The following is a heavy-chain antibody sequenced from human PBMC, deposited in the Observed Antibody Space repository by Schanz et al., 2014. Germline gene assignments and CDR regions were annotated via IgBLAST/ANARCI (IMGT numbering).Heavy chain of an antibody. CDR1: GFTFNSYA. D-gene: IGHD4-17*01. Sequence: EVQLVESGGGLVQPGGSLRLSCAASGFTFNSYAMTWVRQAPGKGLEWVSSISHSGGSKYYADSVKGRFTISRDNAKKTLSLQMISLRAEDTAVYYCARDGDRFYHNYYMDVWGKGTTVTVSS. J-gene: IGHJ6*03. CDR3: ARDGDRFYHNYYMDV. V-gene: IGHV3-23*04. CDR2: ISHSGGSK.